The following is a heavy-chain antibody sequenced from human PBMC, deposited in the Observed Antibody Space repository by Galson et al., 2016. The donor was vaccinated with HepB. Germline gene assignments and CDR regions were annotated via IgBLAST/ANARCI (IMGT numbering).Heavy chain of an antibody. J-gene: IGHJ3*02. CDR1: GYSISSYH. CDR2: IYYTGRT. V-gene: IGHV4-59*01. Sequence: SETLSLTCTVSGYSISSYHWSWIRLSPGQGLEWIGHIYYTGRTTYNPSLKSRVTISVDVSRKQFSLQLRSVTAADAAVYFCARDPQYSSAGNNAFDTWGQGTMVTVSS. CDR3: ARDPQYSSAGNNAFDT. D-gene: IGHD6-25*01.